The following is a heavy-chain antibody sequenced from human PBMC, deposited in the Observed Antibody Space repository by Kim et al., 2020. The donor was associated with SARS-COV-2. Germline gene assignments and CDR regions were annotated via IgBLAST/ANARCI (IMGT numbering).Heavy chain of an antibody. CDR3: SKDPNGDYIGAFDF. D-gene: IGHD4-17*01. V-gene: IGHV3-23*01. CDR1: GLTFSSYA. Sequence: GGSLRLSCAASGLTFSSYAMTWVRQVPGRGLEWVSSISGSGGAIYYAESVRGRFTLSRDNSKNTMYLQMSSLRVEDTAVYYCSKDPNGDYIGAFDFWGPGAMVTVSS. J-gene: IGHJ3*01. CDR2: ISGSGGAI.